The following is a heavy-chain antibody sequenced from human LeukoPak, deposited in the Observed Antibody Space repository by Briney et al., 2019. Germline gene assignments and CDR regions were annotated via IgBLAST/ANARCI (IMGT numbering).Heavy chain of an antibody. CDR3: ARDMVDCSSTSCYSGSYKV. Sequence: GASVKVSCKASGYTLTDYYMHWVRQAPGQGLEWMGRINPNSGGTNYAQKFQGRVTMTRDTSISTVYMELSRLRSDDTAVYYCARDMVDCSSTSCYSGSYKVWGQGTLVTVSS. D-gene: IGHD2-2*01. CDR1: GYTLTDYY. CDR2: INPNSGGT. J-gene: IGHJ4*02. V-gene: IGHV1-2*06.